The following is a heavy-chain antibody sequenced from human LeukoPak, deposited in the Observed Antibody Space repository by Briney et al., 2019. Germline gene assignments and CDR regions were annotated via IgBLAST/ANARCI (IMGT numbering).Heavy chain of an antibody. V-gene: IGHV3-21*01. Sequence: PGGSLRLSCAASGFTFSSYSMNWVRQAPGKGLEWVSSISSSSSYIYYADSVKGRFTVSRDNAKNSLYLQMNSLRVEDTAVYYCARILAYYDFWSGYLDYWGQGTLVTVSS. J-gene: IGHJ4*02. CDR1: GFTFSSYS. CDR2: ISSSSSYI. D-gene: IGHD3-3*01. CDR3: ARILAYYDFWSGYLDY.